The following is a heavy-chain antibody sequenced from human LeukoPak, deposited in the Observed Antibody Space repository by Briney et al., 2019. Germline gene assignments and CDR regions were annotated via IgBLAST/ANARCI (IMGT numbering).Heavy chain of an antibody. J-gene: IGHJ6*03. D-gene: IGHD2-2*01. CDR2: IRSKANSYAT. V-gene: IGHV3-73*01. Sequence: GGSLKLSCAASGFTFSGSAMHWVRQASGKGLEWVGRIRSKANSYATAYAASVKGRFTISRDDSKNTAYLQMNSLKTEDTAVYYCTSRGSCSSTSCPDLYYYYYMDVWAKGPRSPSP. CDR3: TSRGSCSSTSCPDLYYYYYMDV. CDR1: GFTFSGSA.